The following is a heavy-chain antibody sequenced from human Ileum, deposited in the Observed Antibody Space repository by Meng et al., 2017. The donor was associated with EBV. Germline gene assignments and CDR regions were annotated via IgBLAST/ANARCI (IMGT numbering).Heavy chain of an antibody. CDR1: GGSISSSIYY. J-gene: IGHJ2*01. Sequence: QRQLREACSGLAKTSGTLSLTVPVSGGSISSSIYYWSWIRQPPGKGLEWSGHIYNSGSTYYNPSLKSRITISVDTSKNQFSLKLSSVTAADTAVYYCARGQKGYFDLWGRGTLVTVSS. V-gene: IGHV4-30-4*01. CDR3: ARGQKGYFDL. CDR2: IYNSGST.